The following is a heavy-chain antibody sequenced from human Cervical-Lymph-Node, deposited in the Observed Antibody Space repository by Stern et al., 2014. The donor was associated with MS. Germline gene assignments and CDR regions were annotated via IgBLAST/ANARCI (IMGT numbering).Heavy chain of an antibody. Sequence: QVQLVQSGAEVKKPGSSVKVSCNTSGGTFNVYAINWRRMAPGPGIEWMGGSIPIIGIATYAKKFQGRVTRTADASTRTSSMQLSSLTSNDTAVYYCARDGRHTNNYGLDVWGQGTTVTVSS. CDR1: GGTFNVYA. J-gene: IGHJ6*02. V-gene: IGHV1-69*01. CDR3: ARDGRHTNNYGLDV. CDR2: SIPIIGIA.